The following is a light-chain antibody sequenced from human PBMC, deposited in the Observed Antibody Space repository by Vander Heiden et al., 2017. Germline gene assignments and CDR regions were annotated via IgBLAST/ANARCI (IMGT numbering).Light chain of an antibody. CDR3: QQRDCKLMGFT. V-gene: IGKV1-39*01. CDR1: QSIDTY. CDR2: AAS. Sequence: DIQMTQSPSSLSASVGDRVTITCRASQSIDTYLNWYQQKPGKAPKLLIYAASTLQRGVPTRFSGSASGTDFTLTISSRQPEDFATYYCQQRDCKLMGFTFGRGTKVDIK. J-gene: IGKJ3*01.